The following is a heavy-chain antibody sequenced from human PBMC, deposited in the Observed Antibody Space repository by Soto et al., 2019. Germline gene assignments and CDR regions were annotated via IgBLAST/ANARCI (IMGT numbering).Heavy chain of an antibody. CDR2: ISYDGQDK. V-gene: IGHV3-30*03. D-gene: IGHD2-15*01. J-gene: IGHJ6*02. CDR3: AREEDAAIPAGGYYYYEGMDV. Sequence: PGGSLRLSCAAPGFAFSNYAMHWVRQAPGKGLEWVAVISYDGQDKFYRDSVKGRFTISRDNSKNLVYLQMNSLRPVDTAVYYCAREEDAAIPAGGYYYYEGMDVWGQGPRVTVSS. CDR1: GFAFSNYA.